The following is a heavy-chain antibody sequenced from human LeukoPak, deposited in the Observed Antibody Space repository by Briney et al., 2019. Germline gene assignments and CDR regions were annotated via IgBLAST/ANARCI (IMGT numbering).Heavy chain of an antibody. D-gene: IGHD3-22*01. V-gene: IGHV4-34*01. J-gene: IGHJ3*02. CDR1: GGSFSGYY. CDR3: ARHKKLYYYDRLGAFDI. CDR2: INHSGST. Sequence: SETLSLTCAVYGGSFSGYYWSWIRQPPGKGLEWIGEINHSGSTNYNPSLKSRVTISVDTSKNQFSLKLSSVTAADTAVYYCARHKKLYYYDRLGAFDIWGQGTMVTVSS.